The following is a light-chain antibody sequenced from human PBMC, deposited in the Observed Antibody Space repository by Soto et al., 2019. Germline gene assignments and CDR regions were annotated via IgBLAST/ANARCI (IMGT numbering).Light chain of an antibody. CDR3: QQSYSTPLT. V-gene: IGKV1-39*01. CDR2: ALS. CDR1: QPISTS. J-gene: IGKJ4*01. Sequence: DIQVTQSPSSLSASIGDRVIITCRASQPISTSLHWLQQKPGKAPKLLIYALSNLQSGVPSRFSGSGTGTEFTLIISSLQPEDVGNYFCQQSYSTPLTFGGGTKVDIK.